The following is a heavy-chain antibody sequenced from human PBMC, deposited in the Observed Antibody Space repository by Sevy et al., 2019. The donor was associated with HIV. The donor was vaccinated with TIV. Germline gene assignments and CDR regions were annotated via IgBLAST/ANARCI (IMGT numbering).Heavy chain of an antibody. J-gene: IGHJ4*02. V-gene: IGHV3-23*01. Sequence: GGSLRLSCAASGFTFSKYSMSWVRQPPGKGLEWVSTLSFGCGEINYADSVKGRFTISRDNSKSSRYRQMNNLRPEDTAVYYCAREGCTKPHDYWGQGTLVTVSS. CDR1: GFTFSKYS. CDR2: LSFGCGEI. D-gene: IGHD2-8*01. CDR3: AREGCTKPHDY.